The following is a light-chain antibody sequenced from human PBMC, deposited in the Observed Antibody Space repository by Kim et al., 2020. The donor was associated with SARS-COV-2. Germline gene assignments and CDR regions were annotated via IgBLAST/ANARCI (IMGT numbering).Light chain of an antibody. CDR1: SSNIVSNT. V-gene: IGLV1-44*01. CDR2: RNY. CDR3: AVWDDSLNGVV. J-gene: IGLJ2*01. Sequence: GQRVTISCSGSSSNIVSNTVNWYQQLPRTAPKLLIYRNYQRPSGVPDRFSGSKSGTSASLAIGGLQSEDESDYYCAVWDDSLNGVVFGGGTQLTVL.